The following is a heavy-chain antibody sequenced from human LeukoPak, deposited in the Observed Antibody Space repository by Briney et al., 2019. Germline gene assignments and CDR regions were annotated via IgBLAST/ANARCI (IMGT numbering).Heavy chain of an antibody. CDR1: GYTFTSYY. Sequence: ASVKVSCKACGYTFTSYYMHWVRQAPGQGLEWMGIINPSGGSTSYAQKFQGRVTMTRDTSTSTVYMELSSLRSEDTAVYYCARLDYGDDWYFDLWGRGTLVTVSS. J-gene: IGHJ2*01. V-gene: IGHV1-46*01. D-gene: IGHD4-17*01. CDR3: ARLDYGDDWYFDL. CDR2: INPSGGST.